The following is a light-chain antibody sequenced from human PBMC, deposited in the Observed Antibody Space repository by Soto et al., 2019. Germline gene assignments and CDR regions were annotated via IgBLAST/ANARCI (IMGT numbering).Light chain of an antibody. Sequence: DIQMTQSPSTLSASVGDRVIITCRASQSISRWLAWHQQKPGKAPKVLISQASRLESGVPSRFSGSGSGTEFTLTISSLQPDDFATYYCQQYDTYPAWTFGQGTKVEIK. CDR1: QSISRW. V-gene: IGKV1-5*03. J-gene: IGKJ1*01. CDR2: QAS. CDR3: QQYDTYPAWT.